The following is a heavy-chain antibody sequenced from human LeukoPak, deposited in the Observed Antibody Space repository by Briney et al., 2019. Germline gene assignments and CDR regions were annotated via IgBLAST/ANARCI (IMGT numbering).Heavy chain of an antibody. J-gene: IGHJ4*02. Sequence: GGSLLLSCAASGFTFSSYGMHWVRQAPGKGLEGVAVIWYDGSNKYYADSVKGRFTISRDNSKNTLYLQMNSLRAEDTAVYYCARGGSSSISVDYWGQGTLVTVSS. CDR1: GFTFSSYG. D-gene: IGHD6-6*01. CDR3: ARGGSSSISVDY. V-gene: IGHV3-33*01. CDR2: IWYDGSNK.